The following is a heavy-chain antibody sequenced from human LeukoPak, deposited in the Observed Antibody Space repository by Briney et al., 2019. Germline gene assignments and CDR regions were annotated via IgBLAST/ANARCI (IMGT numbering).Heavy chain of an antibody. Sequence: GGSLRLSCAASGFTFSSYTMNWVRQAPGKGLEWVSSIISSGAYIYYADSVKGRFTISRDNAKNSLYLQMNSLRAEDAAVYYCARDFGGYCSSTNCYLGHLDYWGQGTLVTVSS. CDR2: IISSGAYI. CDR1: GFTFSSYT. D-gene: IGHD2-2*01. CDR3: ARDFGGYCSSTNCYLGHLDY. V-gene: IGHV3-21*03. J-gene: IGHJ4*02.